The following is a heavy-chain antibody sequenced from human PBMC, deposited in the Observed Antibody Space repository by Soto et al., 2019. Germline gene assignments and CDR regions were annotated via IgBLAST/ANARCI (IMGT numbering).Heavy chain of an antibody. CDR1: GGSFSGYY. CDR2: INHSGST. Sequence: PSETLSLTCAVYGGSFSGYYWSWIRQPPGKGLEWIGEINHSGSTNYNPSLKSRVTISVDTSKNQFSLKLSSVTAADTAVYYCARGQNQENWFDPWGQGTLVTSPQ. J-gene: IGHJ5*02. CDR3: ARGQNQENWFDP. V-gene: IGHV4-34*01.